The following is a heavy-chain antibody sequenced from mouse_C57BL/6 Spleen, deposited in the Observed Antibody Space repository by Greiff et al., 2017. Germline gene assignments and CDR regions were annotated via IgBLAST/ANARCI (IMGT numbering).Heavy chain of an antibody. D-gene: IGHD1-1*01. CDR1: GFTFSDYG. CDR2: ISSGSSTI. CDR3: AKTYDGSSYWYFDV. J-gene: IGHJ1*03. Sequence: DVMLVESGGGLVKPGGSLKLSCAASGFTFSDYGMHWVRQAPEKGLEWVAYISSGSSTIYYADKVKGRFTISRDNAKNTLFLQMTSLRSEDTAMYYCAKTYDGSSYWYFDVWGTGTTVTVSS. V-gene: IGHV5-17*01.